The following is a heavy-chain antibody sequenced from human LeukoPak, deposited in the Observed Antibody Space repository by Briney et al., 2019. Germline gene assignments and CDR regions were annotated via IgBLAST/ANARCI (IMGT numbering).Heavy chain of an antibody. D-gene: IGHD6-13*01. J-gene: IGHJ4*02. CDR3: ASGDSSSWPNPDY. CDR1: GGSISSYY. CDR2: IYYSGST. V-gene: IGHV4-59*08. Sequence: ASETLSLTCTASGGSISSYYWSWIRQPPGKGLEWIGYIYYSGSTNYNPSLKSRVTISVDTSKNQFSLKLSSVTAADTAVYYCASGDSSSWPNPDYWGQGTLVTVSS.